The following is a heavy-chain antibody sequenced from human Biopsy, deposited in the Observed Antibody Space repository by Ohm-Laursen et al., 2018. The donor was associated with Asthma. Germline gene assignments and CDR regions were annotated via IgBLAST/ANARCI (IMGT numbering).Heavy chain of an antibody. CDR2: ISYDGSSI. V-gene: IGHV3-30-3*01. J-gene: IGHJ4*02. D-gene: IGHD6-19*01. CDR1: GFVFSRSA. CDR3: AREGVAGTHIED. Sequence: SLRLSCSASGFVFSRSAMHWVRQAPGKGLEWVAVISYDGSSIYYADSVKGRFTISRDNSKNTLSLQMNSLTAEDTAVYYCAREGVAGTHIEDWGQGTLVTVSS.